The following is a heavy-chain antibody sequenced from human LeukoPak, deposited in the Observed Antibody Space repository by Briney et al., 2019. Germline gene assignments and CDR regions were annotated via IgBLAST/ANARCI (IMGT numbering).Heavy chain of an antibody. D-gene: IGHD6-13*01. Sequence: PGGSLRLSCAASGFTFSSYWMHWVRQAPGKGLVWVSCIKSDGSSTTYADSVKGRFTISRDNAKNTLHLQMNSLRAEDTAVYYCARDSSSWYYDHWGQGTLVTVSS. CDR3: ARDSSSWYYDH. CDR2: IKSDGSST. J-gene: IGHJ4*02. V-gene: IGHV3-74*03. CDR1: GFTFSSYW.